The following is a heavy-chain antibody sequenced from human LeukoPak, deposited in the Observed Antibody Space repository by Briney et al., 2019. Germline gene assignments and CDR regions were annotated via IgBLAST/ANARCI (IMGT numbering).Heavy chain of an antibody. D-gene: IGHD2-2*01. CDR1: GGTFSSYA. J-gene: IGHJ6*03. CDR3: ARGPRSTSCPPCYYYYMDA. Sequence: SSVKVSCKASGGTFSSYAISWVRQAPGQGLEWMGGIIPIFGRANYAQKFQGRVTITADGSTSTAYMKLSSLRSEDTAVYYCARGPRSTSCPPCYYYYMDAWGKGTTVTVSS. V-gene: IGHV1-69*01. CDR2: IIPIFGRA.